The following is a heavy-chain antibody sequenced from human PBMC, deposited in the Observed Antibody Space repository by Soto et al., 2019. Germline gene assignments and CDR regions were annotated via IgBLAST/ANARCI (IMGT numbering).Heavy chain of an antibody. CDR1: GYTLTSYD. Sequence: ASVKVSCKASGYTLTSYDINWVRQATGQGLEWMGWMNPNSGNTGYAQKFQGRVTMTRNTSISTAYMELSSVTAADTAVYYCAREKGRYCSGGSCYTNSSYYYYGMDVWGQGTTVTVSS. CDR2: MNPNSGNT. D-gene: IGHD2-15*01. J-gene: IGHJ6*02. V-gene: IGHV1-8*01. CDR3: AREKGRYCSGGSCYTNSSYYYYGMDV.